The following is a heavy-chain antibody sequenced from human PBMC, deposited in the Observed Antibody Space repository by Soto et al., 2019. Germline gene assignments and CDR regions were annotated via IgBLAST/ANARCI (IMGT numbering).Heavy chain of an antibody. D-gene: IGHD2-21*02. CDR2: INHSGST. Sequence: QVQLQQWGAGLLKPSETLSLTCAVYGGSFSGYYWSWIRQPPGKGLEWIGEINHSGSTNYNPSLKSRVTISGDTPKNQFSLKLSSVTAADTAVYYCAKYCGGDCYPFSYGMDVWGQGTTVTVSS. CDR1: GGSFSGYY. CDR3: AKYCGGDCYPFSYGMDV. V-gene: IGHV4-34*01. J-gene: IGHJ6*02.